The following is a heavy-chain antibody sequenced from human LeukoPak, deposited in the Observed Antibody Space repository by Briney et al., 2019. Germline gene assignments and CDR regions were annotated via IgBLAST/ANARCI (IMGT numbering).Heavy chain of an antibody. V-gene: IGHV4-34*01. D-gene: IGHD3-3*01. CDR1: GGPFSHYY. Sequence: SETLSLTCAVYGGPFSHYYWTWIRQPPGKGLEWIGEISHRGSTDYNPSLKSRVTISVDTSKNQFSLKLTSVTAADTAVYYCALDLWRGSLITNFWGQGTPVTVSS. CDR2: ISHRGST. J-gene: IGHJ4*02. CDR3: ALDLWRGSLITNF.